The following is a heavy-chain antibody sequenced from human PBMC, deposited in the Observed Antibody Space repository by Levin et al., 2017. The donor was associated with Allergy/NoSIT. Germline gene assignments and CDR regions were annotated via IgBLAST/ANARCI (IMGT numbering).Heavy chain of an antibody. CDR3: AKNTDYYGSGSYYNDGMDV. Sequence: GESLKISCAASGFTFSSYAMSWVRQAPGKGLEWVSAISGSGGSTYYADSVKGRFTISRDNSKNTLYLQMNSLRAEDTAVYYCAKNTDYYGSGSYYNDGMDVWGQGTTVTVSS. V-gene: IGHV3-23*01. CDR1: GFTFSSYA. J-gene: IGHJ6*02. D-gene: IGHD3-10*01. CDR2: ISGSGGST.